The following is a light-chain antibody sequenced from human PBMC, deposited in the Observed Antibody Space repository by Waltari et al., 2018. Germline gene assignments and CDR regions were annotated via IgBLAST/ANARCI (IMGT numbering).Light chain of an antibody. V-gene: IGKV3-11*01. CDR2: DAS. CDR3: QQRSNWPPT. Sequence: EIVLTQSPATLSLSPGARATLSCRASQSVSSYLAWYQQKPGQAPRLLIHDASNRATGIPARFSGSGSGTDFTLTISSLEPEDFAVYYCQQRSNWPPTFGGGTKVEIK. J-gene: IGKJ4*01. CDR1: QSVSSY.